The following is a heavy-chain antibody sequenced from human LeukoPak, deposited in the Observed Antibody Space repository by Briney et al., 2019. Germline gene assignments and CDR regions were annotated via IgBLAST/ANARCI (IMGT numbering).Heavy chain of an antibody. D-gene: IGHD3-22*01. Sequence: PGGSLRLSCAASGFTVSSNEMSWVRQAPGKGLEWVSVIYSGGGTYYADSVKGRFTISRDNSKNTLYLQMNSLRAEDTAVYYCAGPGNYYDSSGYPFDYWGQGTLVTVSS. J-gene: IGHJ4*02. CDR2: IYSGGGT. CDR3: AGPGNYYDSSGYPFDY. V-gene: IGHV3-53*01. CDR1: GFTVSSNE.